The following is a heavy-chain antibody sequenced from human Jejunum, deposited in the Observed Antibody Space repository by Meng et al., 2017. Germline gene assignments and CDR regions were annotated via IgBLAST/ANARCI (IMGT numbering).Heavy chain of an antibody. Sequence: GGPLRLSCAASGFTFSNYAMTWVRQTPGKGLVWVSAISGSGDYTYYADSVKGRLTISRDNSKNMLFLQFNSLRAEDTALYYCSKVGTNDSLTGYYGKIADWGQGTPV. CDR1: GFTFSNYA. J-gene: IGHJ4*02. CDR2: ISGSGDYT. CDR3: SKVGTNDSLTGYYGKIAD. V-gene: IGHV3-23*01. D-gene: IGHD3-9*01.